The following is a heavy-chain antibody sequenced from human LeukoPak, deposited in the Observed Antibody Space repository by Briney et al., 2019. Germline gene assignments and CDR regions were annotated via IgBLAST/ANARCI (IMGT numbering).Heavy chain of an antibody. D-gene: IGHD3-10*01. CDR1: GYTFTSYY. J-gene: IGHJ5*02. CDR3: ARGTPYGSGSYPSDP. V-gene: IGHV1-69*13. Sequence: GASVKVSCKASGYTFTSYYMHWVRQAPGQGLEWMGGIIPIFGTANYAQKFQGRVTITADESTSTAYMELSSLRSEDTAVYYCARGTPYGSGSYPSDPWGQGTLVTVSS. CDR2: IIPIFGTA.